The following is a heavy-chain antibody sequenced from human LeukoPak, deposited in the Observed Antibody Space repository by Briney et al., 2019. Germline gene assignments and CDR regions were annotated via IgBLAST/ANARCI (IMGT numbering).Heavy chain of an antibody. CDR1: GGSISSYY. V-gene: IGHV4-59*01. CDR3: ARGTYEAGYSSSRYGAEHRRFDY. CDR2: IYYSGST. J-gene: IGHJ4*02. D-gene: IGHD6-13*01. Sequence: SETLSLTCTVSGGSISSYYWSWIRQPPGKGLEWIGYIYYSGSTNYNPSLKSRVTISVDTSKNQFSLKLSSVTAADTAVYYCARGTYEAGYSSSRYGAEHRRFDYWGQGTLVTVSS.